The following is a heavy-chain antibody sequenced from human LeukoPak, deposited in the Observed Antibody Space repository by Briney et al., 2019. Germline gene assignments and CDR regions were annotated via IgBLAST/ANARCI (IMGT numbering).Heavy chain of an antibody. CDR2: IIPIFGTA. CDR3: ARSGNYDFWSGYYMDY. CDR1: GGTFSSYA. D-gene: IGHD3-3*01. J-gene: IGHJ4*02. Sequence: ASVKVSCKASGGTFSSYAISWVRQAPGQGLKWMGGIIPIFGTANYAQKFQGRVTITTDESTSTAYMELSSLRSEDTAVYYCARSGNYDFWSGYYMDYWGQGTLVTVSS. V-gene: IGHV1-69*05.